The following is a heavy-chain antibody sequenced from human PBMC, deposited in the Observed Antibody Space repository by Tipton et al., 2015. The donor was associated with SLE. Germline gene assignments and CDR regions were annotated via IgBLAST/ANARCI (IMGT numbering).Heavy chain of an antibody. Sequence: QLVQSGAEVKKPGASVKVSCKTSGFIFIRFGISWVRQAPGQGLEWMGWITVYNYNTNYAREFQDRVTMSVDISTNTAYMELRSLTSDDTAVYYCARGLLVGSSSYYFDYWGQGTLVTVSS. D-gene: IGHD6-13*01. J-gene: IGHJ4*02. CDR2: ITVYNYNT. V-gene: IGHV1-18*01. CDR3: ARGLLVGSSSYYFDY. CDR1: GFIFIRFG.